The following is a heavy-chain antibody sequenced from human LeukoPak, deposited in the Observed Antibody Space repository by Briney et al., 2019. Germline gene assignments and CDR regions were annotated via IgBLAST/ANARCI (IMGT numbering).Heavy chain of an antibody. CDR2: INPNSGGT. CDR3: ARGTIITMVRGVIIPEDWFDP. V-gene: IGHV1-2*02. CDR1: GYTFTGYY. D-gene: IGHD3-10*01. Sequence: ASVKVSCKASGYTFTGYYMHWVRQAPGQGLEWMGWINPNSGGTNYAQKFQGRVTMTRDMSISTAYMELSRLRSDDTAVYYCARGTIITMVRGVIIPEDWFDPWGQGTLVTVSS. J-gene: IGHJ5*02.